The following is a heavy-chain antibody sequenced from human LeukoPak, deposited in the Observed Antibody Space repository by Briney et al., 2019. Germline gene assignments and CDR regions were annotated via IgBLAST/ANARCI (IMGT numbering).Heavy chain of an antibody. J-gene: IGHJ4*02. CDR2: INSDGTIT. V-gene: IGHV3-74*01. CDR1: GFTFSPYW. CDR3: ARCRDYNFWSGSAVDY. D-gene: IGHD3-3*01. Sequence: GGSLRLSCAASGFTFSPYWMHWVRQVPGKGLVWVSDINSDGTITHYADSVKGRFTVSRDNAQDTLYLQMNSLRAEDTAVYYCARCRDYNFWSGSAVDYWGQGTLVTVSS.